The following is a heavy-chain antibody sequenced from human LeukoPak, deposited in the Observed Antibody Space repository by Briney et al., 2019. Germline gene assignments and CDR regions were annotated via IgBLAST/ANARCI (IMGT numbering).Heavy chain of an antibody. J-gene: IGHJ4*02. CDR1: GFTFSSYG. V-gene: IGHV3-7*01. D-gene: IGHD3-16*01. CDR2: IKQDGSEK. Sequence: GGSLRLSCAASGFTFSSYGMSWVRQAPGKGLEWVANIKQDGSEKYYVDSVKGRFTISRDNAKNSLYLQMNSLRAEDTAVYYCARVNVWEGDYWGQGTLVTVSS. CDR3: ARVNVWEGDY.